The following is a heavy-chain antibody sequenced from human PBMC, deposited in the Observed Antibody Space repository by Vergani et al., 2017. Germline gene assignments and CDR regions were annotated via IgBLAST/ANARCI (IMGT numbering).Heavy chain of an antibody. Sequence: QLQLQESGPGLVKPSETLSLTCTVSGGSISSSSYYWGWIRQPPGKGLEWIGSIYTSGSTNYNPSLKRRVTMSVDTSKNQFSLKLSSVTAADTDVYYCARAAARTLYGMDVWGQGTTVTVSS. J-gene: IGHJ6*02. CDR3: ARAAARTLYGMDV. D-gene: IGHD6-13*01. V-gene: IGHV4-39*07. CDR1: GGSISSSSYY. CDR2: IYTSGST.